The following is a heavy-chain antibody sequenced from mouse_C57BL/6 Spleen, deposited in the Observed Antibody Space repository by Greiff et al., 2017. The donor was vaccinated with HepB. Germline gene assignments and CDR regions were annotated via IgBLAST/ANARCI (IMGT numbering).Heavy chain of an antibody. J-gene: IGHJ1*03. D-gene: IGHD1-1*01. V-gene: IGHV2-2*01. Sequence: VQVVESGPGLVQPSQSLSITCTVSGFSLTSYGVHWVRQSPGKGLEWLGVIWSGGSTDYNAAFISRLSISKDNSKSQVFFKMNSLQADDTAIYYGARCWDYGSSYWYFDVWGTGTTVTVSS. CDR1: GFSLTSYG. CDR2: IWSGGST. CDR3: ARCWDYGSSYWYFDV.